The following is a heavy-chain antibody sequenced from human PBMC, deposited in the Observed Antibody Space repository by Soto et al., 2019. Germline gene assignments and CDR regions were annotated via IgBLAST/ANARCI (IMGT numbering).Heavy chain of an antibody. CDR2: MNPNSGNT. D-gene: IGHD3-3*01. Sequence: ASVTVSCQASGYTFTSYDINWVRQATGQGLEWMGWMNPNSGNTGYAQKFQGRVTMTRNTSISTAYMELSSLRSEDTAVYYCARMYYDFWSGYYTYYYYYMDVWGKGTTVTVSS. CDR1: GYTFTSYD. V-gene: IGHV1-8*01. CDR3: ARMYYDFWSGYYTYYYYYMDV. J-gene: IGHJ6*03.